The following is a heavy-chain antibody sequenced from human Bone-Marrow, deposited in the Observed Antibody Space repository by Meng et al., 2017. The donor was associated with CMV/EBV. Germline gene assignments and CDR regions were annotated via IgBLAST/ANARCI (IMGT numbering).Heavy chain of an antibody. J-gene: IGHJ4*02. CDR3: ARGMGFGDLDY. CDR2: INHSGST. Sequence: SETLSLTCAVYGGSFSGYYWSWIRQPPGKGLEWIGEINHSGSTNYNPSLKRRVTISVDTSKNQFSLKLSSVTAADTAVYYCARGMGFGDLDYWGQGTLVTVSS. CDR1: GGSFSGYY. D-gene: IGHD3-10*01. V-gene: IGHV4-34*01.